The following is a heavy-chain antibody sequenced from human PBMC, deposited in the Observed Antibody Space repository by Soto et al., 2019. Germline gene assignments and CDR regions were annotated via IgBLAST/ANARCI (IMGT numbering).Heavy chain of an antibody. D-gene: IGHD3-10*01. CDR3: ARSPNYYYYGFDV. CDR2: IYYSGST. Sequence: KPSETLSLTCTVSGGSVSSGDYFWSWLRQSPGKRLEWIAYIYYSGSTNYNPSLKSRATISVDTSKSQVSLTLTSMTAADAALYYCARSPNYYYYGFDVWGQGTAVPVSS. V-gene: IGHV4-61*08. CDR1: GGSVSSGDYF. J-gene: IGHJ6*02.